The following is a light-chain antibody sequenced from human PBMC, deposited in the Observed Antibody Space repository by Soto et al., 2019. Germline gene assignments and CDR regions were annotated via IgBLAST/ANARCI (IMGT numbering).Light chain of an antibody. V-gene: IGKV3-15*01. CDR3: QQDNNWPYT. CDR2: GAS. J-gene: IGKJ2*01. CDR1: QSVSSN. Sequence: EIVMTQSPATLSVSPGERATLSCRASQSVSSNFAWYQQKPGQAPRLLIYGASTRDPGIPARFSGSGSGTDFTLTISSLQSEDFAVYYCQQDNNWPYTFGQGTKMEIK.